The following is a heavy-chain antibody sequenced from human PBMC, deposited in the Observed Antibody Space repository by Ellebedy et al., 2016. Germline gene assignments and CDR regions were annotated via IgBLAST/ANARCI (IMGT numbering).Heavy chain of an antibody. J-gene: IGHJ4*01. CDR2: VYPDDSET. CDR3: ARRSRYSSTWYALDY. Sequence: KVSCKASGYTFTTYWIVWVRQMPGKGLEWMGVVYPDDSETRYSPSFRGQVTISADKSINTASLQWHRLRASDAAIYYCARRSRYSSTWYALDYWGQGTQVTVSS. D-gene: IGHD6-13*01. V-gene: IGHV5-51*01. CDR1: GYTFTTYW.